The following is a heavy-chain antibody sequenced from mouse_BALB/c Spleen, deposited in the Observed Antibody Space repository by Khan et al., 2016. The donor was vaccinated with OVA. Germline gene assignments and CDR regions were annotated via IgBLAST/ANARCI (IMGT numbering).Heavy chain of an antibody. CDR3: ARENYYGSSHDAMDY. J-gene: IGHJ4*01. CDR2: ISPGSGTS. V-gene: IGHV1S41*01. CDR1: GYTFTSYW. Sequence: DLVKPGASVKLSCKASGYTFTSYWINWIKQRPGQGLEWIGRISPGSGTSSYNEMFKGKATLTVDTSSSTAYIQLSSLSSEDSAGYFCARENYYGSSHDAMDYGGQGTSVTASS. D-gene: IGHD1-1*01.